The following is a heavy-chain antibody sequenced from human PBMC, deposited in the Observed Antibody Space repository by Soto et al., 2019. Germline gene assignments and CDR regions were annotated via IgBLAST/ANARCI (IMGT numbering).Heavy chain of an antibody. D-gene: IGHD6-6*01. CDR2: ISGSGGST. Sequence: GGSLRLSCAASGFTFSSYAMSWVRQAPGKGLEWVSAISGSGGSTYYADSVKGRFTISRDNSKNTLYLQMNSLRAEDTAVYYCAKDHSIAARYYYYYMDVWGKGTTVTVS. V-gene: IGHV3-23*01. CDR1: GFTFSSYA. CDR3: AKDHSIAARYYYYYMDV. J-gene: IGHJ6*03.